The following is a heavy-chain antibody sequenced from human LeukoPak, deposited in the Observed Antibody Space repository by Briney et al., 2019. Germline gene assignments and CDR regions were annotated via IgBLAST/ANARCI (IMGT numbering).Heavy chain of an antibody. D-gene: IGHD3-3*01. CDR3: ARDFWGGLTGLD. V-gene: IGHV3-23*01. CDR2: ISHSGGTT. J-gene: IGHJ4*02. Sequence: GGSLRLSCAASGFTFSNYAMSWVRQAPGKGLEWVSGISHSGGTTYYADSVKGRFTISRDNSKNTLYLQMNSLRAEDTAVYYCARDFWGGLTGLDWGQGTLVTVS. CDR1: GFTFSNYA.